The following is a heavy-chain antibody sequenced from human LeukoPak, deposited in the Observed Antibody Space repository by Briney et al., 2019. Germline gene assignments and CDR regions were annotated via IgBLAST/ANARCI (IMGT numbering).Heavy chain of an antibody. Sequence: ASVKVSCKASGYTFASYDINWVRQATGQGLEWMGWMNPNSGNTGYAQKFQGRVTITRNTSISTAYMELSSLRSEDTAVYYCSRGTYSSSWFLDYWGQGTLVTVSS. CDR3: SRGTYSSSWFLDY. CDR1: GYTFASYD. D-gene: IGHD6-13*01. V-gene: IGHV1-8*03. J-gene: IGHJ4*02. CDR2: MNPNSGNT.